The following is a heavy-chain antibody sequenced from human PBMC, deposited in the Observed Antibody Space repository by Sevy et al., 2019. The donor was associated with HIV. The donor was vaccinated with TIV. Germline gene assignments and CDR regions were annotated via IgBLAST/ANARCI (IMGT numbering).Heavy chain of an antibody. CDR1: GGTFSNYA. J-gene: IGHJ4*02. CDR2: IIPIFGTT. CDR3: ARTPLLSIPGTTDVYFDI. D-gene: IGHD4-4*01. V-gene: IGHV1-69*13. Sequence: ASVKVSCKASGGTFSNYALSWVRQAPGQGLEWMGGIIPIFGTTNFAQTFQGRVTSTADESRSTAYMELSSLKPADTAVYYCARTPLLSIPGTTDVYFDIWGQGTLVTVSS.